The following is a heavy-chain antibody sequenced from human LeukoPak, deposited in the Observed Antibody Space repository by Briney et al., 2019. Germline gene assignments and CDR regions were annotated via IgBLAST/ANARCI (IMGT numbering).Heavy chain of an antibody. Sequence: GGSLRLSCAASGFIFSSYGMHWVRQAPGKGLEWVAFIRYDGSNKYYADSVKGRFTISRDNSKNTLYLQMNSLRAEDTAVYYCAKDAITMVRGVIIPVDYWGQGTLVTVSS. V-gene: IGHV3-30*02. CDR2: IRYDGSNK. CDR1: GFIFSSYG. CDR3: AKDAITMVRGVIIPVDY. D-gene: IGHD3-10*01. J-gene: IGHJ4*02.